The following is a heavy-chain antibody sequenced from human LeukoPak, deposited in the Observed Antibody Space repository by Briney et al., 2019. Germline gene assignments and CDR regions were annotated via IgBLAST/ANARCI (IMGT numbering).Heavy chain of an antibody. D-gene: IGHD6-13*01. V-gene: IGHV4-4*07. Sequence: SETLSLTCTVSDGSISTNYWSWIRQPAGKGLEWIGRIYTSVSTNYNPSLKSRVTMSVDTSKNQFSLKLSSVTAADTAVYYCARDKGTSAGYYYYYMDDWGKGTTVTVFS. J-gene: IGHJ6*03. CDR3: ARDKGTSAGYYYYYMDD. CDR1: DGSISTNY. CDR2: IYTSVST.